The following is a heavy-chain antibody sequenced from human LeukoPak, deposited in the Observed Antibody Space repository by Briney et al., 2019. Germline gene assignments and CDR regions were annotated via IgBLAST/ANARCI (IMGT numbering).Heavy chain of an antibody. V-gene: IGHV3-74*01. Sequence: GGSLRLSCAASGFTFNRYWIHWVRQAPGKGLEWVSRINPDGSTTTYADSVKGRFTLSRDNAENTVYLQMNSLRAEDTAVYYCAGEGPRGTSSNPYYFDSWGQGTLVTVSS. CDR3: AGEGPRGTSSNPYYFDS. CDR2: INPDGSTT. J-gene: IGHJ4*02. CDR1: GFTFNRYW. D-gene: IGHD6-6*01.